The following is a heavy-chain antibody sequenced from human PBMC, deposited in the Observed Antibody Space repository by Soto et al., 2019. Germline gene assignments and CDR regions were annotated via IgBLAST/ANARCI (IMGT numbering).Heavy chain of an antibody. CDR1: GYSFTSYW. CDR3: ARSSPGITTDSFGI. CDR2: IDPSDSYT. J-gene: IGHJ3*02. V-gene: IGHV5-10-1*01. D-gene: IGHD3-10*01. Sequence: GESRKISCKGSGYSFTSYWITWVRQMPGKGLEWMGRIDPSDSYTNYSPSFRGHVTISADMSISTAYLQWSSLKASDTAMYYCARSSPGITTDSFGIWGQGTMVTVSS.